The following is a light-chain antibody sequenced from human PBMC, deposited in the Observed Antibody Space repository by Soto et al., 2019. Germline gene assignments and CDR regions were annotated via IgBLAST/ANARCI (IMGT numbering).Light chain of an antibody. J-gene: IGKJ1*01. V-gene: IGKV1-5*01. Sequence: QSPSTLSASVGDRVTLTCRASQSISSWLAWYQQKPGKAPKLLIYHAYSLESGVPSRFSGSGSGTEFTLTISSLQPEDFATYYCLQHNSYPRTFGQGTKVDIK. CDR1: QSISSW. CDR3: LQHNSYPRT. CDR2: HAY.